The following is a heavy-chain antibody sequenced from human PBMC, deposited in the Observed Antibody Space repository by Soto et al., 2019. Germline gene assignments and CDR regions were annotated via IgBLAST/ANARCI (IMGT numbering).Heavy chain of an antibody. V-gene: IGHV1-69*12. Sequence: QVQLVQSGAEVKKPGSSVKVSCKASGGTFSSYAISWVRQAPGQGLEWMGGIIPIFGTANYAQKFQGRVTITADESTSTAYMELSSLRSEDTDVYYCARPTLQSYYDSSGYYWGFHYWGQGTLVTVSS. CDR1: GGTFSSYA. CDR3: ARPTLQSYYDSSGYYWGFHY. CDR2: IIPIFGTA. J-gene: IGHJ4*02. D-gene: IGHD3-22*01.